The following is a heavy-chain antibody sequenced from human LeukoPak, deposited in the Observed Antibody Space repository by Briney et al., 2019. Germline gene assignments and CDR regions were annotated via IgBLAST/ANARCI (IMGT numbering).Heavy chain of an antibody. CDR3: AKDVYNWNFYFDY. D-gene: IGHD1-7*01. V-gene: IGHV3-23*01. CDR2: ISASGYST. Sequence: GGSLRHSCAASGFTFSSYAMSWVRQAPGKGLEWVSAISASGYSTYYADSVKGRFTISRDNSKKTLYLRMNSLRAEDTAIFYCAKDVYNWNFYFDYWGQGTLVTVSS. J-gene: IGHJ4*02. CDR1: GFTFSSYA.